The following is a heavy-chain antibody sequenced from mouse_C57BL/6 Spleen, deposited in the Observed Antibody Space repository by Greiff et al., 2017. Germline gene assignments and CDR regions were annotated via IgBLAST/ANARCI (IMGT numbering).Heavy chain of an antibody. CDR3: ARNYGSSRYFDY. V-gene: IGHV1-55*01. CDR2: IYPGSGST. D-gene: IGHD1-1*01. Sequence: VQLQQPGAELVKPGASVKMSCKASGYTFTSYWITWVKQRPGQGLEWIGDIYPGSGSTNYNEKFKSKATLTVDTSSSIAYMQLSSLTSEDSAVYYCARNYGSSRYFDYWGQGTTLTVSS. J-gene: IGHJ2*01. CDR1: GYTFTSYW.